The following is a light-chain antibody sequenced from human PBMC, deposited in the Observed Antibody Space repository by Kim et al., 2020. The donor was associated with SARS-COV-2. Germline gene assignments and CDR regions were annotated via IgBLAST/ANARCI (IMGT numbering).Light chain of an antibody. CDR1: QGISSY. J-gene: IGKJ5*01. CDR3: QQLNSYPIT. CDR2: AAS. V-gene: IGKV1-9*01. Sequence: ASVGDRVTITFRASQGISSYLALYQQKPGKAPKLLIYAASTLQSGVPSRFSGSRSGTEFTLTISSLQPEDFATYYCQQLNSYPITFGQGTRLEIK.